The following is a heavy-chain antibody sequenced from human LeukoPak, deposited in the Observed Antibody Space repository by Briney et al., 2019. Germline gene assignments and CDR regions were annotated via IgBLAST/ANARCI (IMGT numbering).Heavy chain of an antibody. D-gene: IGHD1-26*01. V-gene: IGHV3-23*01. Sequence: GGSLRLSCAASGFTFTSYAMSWVRQAPGKGLEWVSAISGSGGSTYYADSVKGRFTISRDNSKNTLFLQMHSLRADDTAIYYCANIGELLAADYWGQGTLVTVSS. CDR3: ANIGELLAADY. CDR2: ISGSGGST. CDR1: GFTFTSYA. J-gene: IGHJ4*02.